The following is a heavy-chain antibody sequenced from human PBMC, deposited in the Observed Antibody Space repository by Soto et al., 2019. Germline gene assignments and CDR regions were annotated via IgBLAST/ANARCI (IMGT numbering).Heavy chain of an antibody. D-gene: IGHD3-10*01. V-gene: IGHV5-51*01. Sequence: GESMKISCRAFEDTWTNFWIGWVRQLPGEGLEWMGLVYPANSDISSSPSFQGQITISADKSTRTTFLQWGSLKASDTAMYYCVRFGSGFDYWGQGTLVTVSS. CDR2: VYPANSDI. CDR3: VRFGSGFDY. J-gene: IGHJ4*02. CDR1: EDTWTNFW.